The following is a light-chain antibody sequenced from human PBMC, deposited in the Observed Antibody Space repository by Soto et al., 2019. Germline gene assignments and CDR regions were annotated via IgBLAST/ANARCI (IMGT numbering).Light chain of an antibody. CDR1: NSNIGTTYD. CDR2: GDN. CDR3: HCYDSSLSGSV. V-gene: IGLV1-40*01. Sequence: QSVLTQPPSVSGAPGQRVTISCTGGNSNIGTTYDVHWYQQSPGAAPKLLIYGDNNRPSGVPDRFSGSKSGTSASLAITGVQAEDEADYYCHCYDSSLSGSVFGGGTKLTVL. J-gene: IGLJ3*02.